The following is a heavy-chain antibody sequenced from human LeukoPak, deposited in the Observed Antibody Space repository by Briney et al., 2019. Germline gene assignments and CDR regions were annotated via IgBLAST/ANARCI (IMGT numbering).Heavy chain of an antibody. CDR2: IYYSGST. Sequence: PSETLSLTCTVSGGSISSSSYYWGWIRQPPGKGLEWIGSIYYSGSTYYNPSLKSRVTISVDTSKNQFSLKLSSVTAADTAVYYCAREYPYCSGGSCYRSWFDPWGQGTLVTVSS. J-gene: IGHJ5*02. V-gene: IGHV4-39*07. CDR1: GGSISSSSYY. D-gene: IGHD2-15*01. CDR3: AREYPYCSGGSCYRSWFDP.